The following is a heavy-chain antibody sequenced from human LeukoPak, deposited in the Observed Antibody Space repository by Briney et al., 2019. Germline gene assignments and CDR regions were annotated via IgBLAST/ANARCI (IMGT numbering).Heavy chain of an antibody. V-gene: IGHV3-33*01. D-gene: IGHD3-10*01. CDR2: IWYDGSNK. CDR1: GFTFSSYG. CDR3: ARGFSSMVRGGMDV. Sequence: GGSLRLSCAASGFTFSSYGMHWVRQAPGKGLGWVAVIWYDGSNKYYADSVKGRFAISRDNSKNTLYLQMNSLRAEDTAVYYCARGFSSMVRGGMDVWGQGTTVTVSS. J-gene: IGHJ6*02.